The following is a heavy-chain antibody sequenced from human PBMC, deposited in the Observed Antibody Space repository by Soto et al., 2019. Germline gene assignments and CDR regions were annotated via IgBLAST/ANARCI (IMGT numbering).Heavy chain of an antibody. CDR1: GFTFSSYA. D-gene: IGHD2-15*01. CDR3: AKDLKPGVVVVAAPDY. CDR2: ISGSGGST. V-gene: IGHV3-23*01. Sequence: EVQLLESGGGLVQPGGSLRLSCAASGFTFSSYAMSWVRQAPGKGLEWVSAISGSGGSTYYADSVKGRFTISRDNSKNTLYLQMNSLRAEDTAVYYCAKDLKPGVVVVAAPDYWGQGTLLTVSS. J-gene: IGHJ4*02.